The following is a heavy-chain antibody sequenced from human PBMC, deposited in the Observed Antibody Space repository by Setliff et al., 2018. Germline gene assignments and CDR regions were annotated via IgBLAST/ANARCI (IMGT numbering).Heavy chain of an antibody. J-gene: IGHJ4*02. D-gene: IGHD3-10*01. Sequence: GVSLRLSCATSGFIFSNYYMTWVRQAPGKGLEWVANIRQDASEKNYVESVKGRFTISRDNAKNSLHLQMNSLTADDTAVYYCARGSGALGPNWGQGTLVTVSS. CDR1: GFIFSNYY. V-gene: IGHV3-7*04. CDR2: IRQDASEK. CDR3: ARGSGALGPN.